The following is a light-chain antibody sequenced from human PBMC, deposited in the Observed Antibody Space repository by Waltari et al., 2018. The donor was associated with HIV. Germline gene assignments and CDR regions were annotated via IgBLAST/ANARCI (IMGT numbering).Light chain of an antibody. Sequence: QSVLTQPPSVSGDPGQRVTISCTGNSSNIGAGSDVQWYQQLPGKAPKLLIYVSINRPSGVPDRFSGSKSGTSASLAITGLQADDEADYYCQSYDSSLSVVVFGGGTKLTVL. CDR3: QSYDSSLSVVV. J-gene: IGLJ2*01. CDR2: VSI. CDR1: SSNIGAGSD. V-gene: IGLV1-40*01.